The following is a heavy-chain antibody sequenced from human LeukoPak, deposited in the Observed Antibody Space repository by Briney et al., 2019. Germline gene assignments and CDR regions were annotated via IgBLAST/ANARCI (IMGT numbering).Heavy chain of an antibody. V-gene: IGHV3-9*01. Sequence: LSLTCTVSGGSISSYYWSWVRQAPGKGLEWVSGISWNSGSIGYADSVKGRFTISRDNAKNSLYLQMNSLRAEDTALYYCAKGCGGDCYPPYYWGQGTLVTVSS. CDR1: GGSISSYY. CDR3: AKGCGGDCYPPYY. D-gene: IGHD2-21*02. J-gene: IGHJ4*02. CDR2: ISWNSGSI.